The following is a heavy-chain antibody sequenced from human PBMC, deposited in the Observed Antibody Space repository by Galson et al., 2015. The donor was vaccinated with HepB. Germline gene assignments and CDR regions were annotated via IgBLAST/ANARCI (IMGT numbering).Heavy chain of an antibody. V-gene: IGHV3-11*06. J-gene: IGHJ6*02. CDR2: ISSSSSYT. CDR3: ARADIVVVVAAEYGMDV. CDR1: GFTFSDYY. D-gene: IGHD2-15*01. Sequence: SLRLSCAASGFTFSDYYMSWIRQAPGKGLEWVSYISSSSSYTNYADSVKGRFTISRDNAKNSLYLQMNSLRAEDTAVYYCARADIVVVVAAEYGMDVWGQGTTVTVSS.